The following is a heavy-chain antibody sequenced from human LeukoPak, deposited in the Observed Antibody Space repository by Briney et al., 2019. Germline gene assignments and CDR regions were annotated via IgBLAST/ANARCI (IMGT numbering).Heavy chain of an antibody. CDR2: ISGGGGST. V-gene: IGHV3-23*01. Sequence: GGSLRLSCAASGFTFSSYAMSWVRQAPGEGLEWVSAISGGGGSTYYPDSVKGRFTVSRDNSKDTLYLEINSLRGEDTATYYCARRWLGDPYGMDVWGQGTTVTVSS. CDR1: GFTFSSYA. J-gene: IGHJ6*02. CDR3: ARRWLGDPYGMDV. D-gene: IGHD3-10*01.